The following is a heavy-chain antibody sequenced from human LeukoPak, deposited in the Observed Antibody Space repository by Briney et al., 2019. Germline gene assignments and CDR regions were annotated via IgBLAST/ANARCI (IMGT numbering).Heavy chain of an antibody. CDR3: ARPGPAAAGTGWDY. V-gene: IGHV6-1*01. D-gene: IGHD6-13*01. CDR2: TYYRSKWYN. J-gene: IGHJ4*02. Sequence: SQTLSLTCAISGDSVSSNSAAWNWIRQSPSRGLEWLGGTYYRSKWYNDYAVSVKSRITINPDTSKNQFSLKLSSVTAADTAVYYCARPGPAAAGTGWDYWGQGTLVTVSS. CDR1: GDSVSSNSAA.